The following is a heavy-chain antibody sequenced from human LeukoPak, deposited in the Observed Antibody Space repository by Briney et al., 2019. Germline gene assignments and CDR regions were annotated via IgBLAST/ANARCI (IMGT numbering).Heavy chain of an antibody. V-gene: IGHV1-69*04. J-gene: IGHJ6*02. CDR1: GGTFSSYA. D-gene: IGHD6-19*01. Sequence: ASVTVSCKASGGTFSSYAISWVRQAPGQGLEWMGRIIPILGIANYAQKFQGRVTITADKSTSTAYMELSSLRSEDTAVYYCARDCKSESSSGWYLGYYYGMDVWGQGTTVTASS. CDR3: ARDCKSESSSGWYLGYYYGMDV. CDR2: IIPILGIA.